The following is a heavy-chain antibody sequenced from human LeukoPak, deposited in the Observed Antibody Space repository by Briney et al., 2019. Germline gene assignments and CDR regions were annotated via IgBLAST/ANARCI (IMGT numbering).Heavy chain of an antibody. D-gene: IGHD2-21*01. CDR3: ARGGLRGRYCGGDCYTDAFDI. V-gene: IGHV4-4*02. Sequence: RSSGTLSLTCAVSGGSISSSNWWSWVRQPPGKGLEWIGEIYHSGSTNYNPSLKSRVTISVDTSKNQFSLKLSSVTAADTAVYYCARGGLRGRYCGGDCYTDAFDIXGXGTMVTVSS. CDR2: IYHSGST. J-gene: IGHJ3*02. CDR1: GGSISSSNW.